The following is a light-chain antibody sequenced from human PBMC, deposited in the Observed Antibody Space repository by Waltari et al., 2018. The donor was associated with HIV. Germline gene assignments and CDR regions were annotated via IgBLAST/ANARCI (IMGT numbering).Light chain of an antibody. CDR2: DVS. Sequence: QSALTQPRSVSGSPGQSVTISCTGTHSAVGPHKYVSWYQQHRGKAPKLMIYDVSKRASGVPDRFSGSKSGDTASLTISGLQAEDEGDYYCCSYATRYTWVFGGGTKLTVL. CDR3: CSYATRYTWV. V-gene: IGLV2-11*01. CDR1: HSAVGPHKY. J-gene: IGLJ3*02.